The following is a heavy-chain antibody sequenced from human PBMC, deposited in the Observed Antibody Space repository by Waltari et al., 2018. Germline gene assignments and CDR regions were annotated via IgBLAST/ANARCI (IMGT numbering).Heavy chain of an antibody. CDR3: ARNFPGEYSSSFSGYYYYGMDV. J-gene: IGHJ6*02. D-gene: IGHD6-6*01. CDR2: IYYSGST. V-gene: IGHV4-59*01. Sequence: QVQLQESCPGLVKPSETLSLTCTFSGGSISRYYWSWTRPPPGKGLEGIWYIYYSGSTNYNPSLKSRVTISVDTSKNQFSLKLSSVTAADTAVYYCARNFPGEYSSSFSGYYYYGMDVWGQGTTVTVSS. CDR1: GGSISRYY.